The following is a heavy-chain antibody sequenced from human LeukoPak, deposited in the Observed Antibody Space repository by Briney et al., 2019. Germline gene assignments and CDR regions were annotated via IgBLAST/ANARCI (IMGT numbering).Heavy chain of an antibody. V-gene: IGHV1-2*06. J-gene: IGHJ4*02. Sequence: ASVKVSCKASGYTFTGYYMHWVRQAPGQGLEWMGRINPNSGGTNYAQKFQGRVTMTRDTSISTAYMELSRLRSDDTAVYYYARDNGDYVPTDYWGQGTLVTVSS. CDR3: ARDNGDYVPTDY. CDR1: GYTFTGYY. D-gene: IGHD4-17*01. CDR2: INPNSGGT.